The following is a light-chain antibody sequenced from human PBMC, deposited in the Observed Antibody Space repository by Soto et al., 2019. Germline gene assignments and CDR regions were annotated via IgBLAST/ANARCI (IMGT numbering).Light chain of an antibody. J-gene: IGKJ1*01. Sequence: EIVMTQSPATLSVSPGERATLSCRASQSVSYNLAWYQQKPGQAPRLLIYGTSTRATGIPARLSGSGSGTEFTLTISSLQSEDFAVYYCQQYNNWPWTFGQGTKVEIK. CDR3: QQYNNWPWT. V-gene: IGKV3-15*01. CDR1: QSVSYN. CDR2: GTS.